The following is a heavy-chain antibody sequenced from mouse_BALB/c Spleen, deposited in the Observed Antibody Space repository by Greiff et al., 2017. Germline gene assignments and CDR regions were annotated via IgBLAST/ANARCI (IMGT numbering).Heavy chain of an antibody. Sequence: EVQVVESGGGLVKPGGSLKLSCAASGFTFSSYAMSWVRQSPEKRLEWVAEISSGGSYTYYPDTVTGRFTISRDNAKNTLYLEMSSLRSEDTAMYYCARDGGLGFAYWGQGTLVTVSA. J-gene: IGHJ3*01. CDR2: ISSGGSYT. CDR3: ARDGGLGFAY. CDR1: GFTFSSYA. D-gene: IGHD4-1*01. V-gene: IGHV5-9-4*01.